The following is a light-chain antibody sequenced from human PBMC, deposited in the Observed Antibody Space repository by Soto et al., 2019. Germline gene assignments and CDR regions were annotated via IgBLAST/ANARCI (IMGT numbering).Light chain of an antibody. CDR3: QQRSNWPRT. V-gene: IGKV3-15*01. CDR1: QSVRGN. Sequence: EIVMTQSPATLSVSPGERAPLSCRASQSVRGNLAWYQQKPGQSPRLLIYGASSRATGIPARFSGSGSETEFTLTIRSLQSEDFAVYYCQQRSNWPRTFGQGTKVDIK. CDR2: GAS. J-gene: IGKJ1*01.